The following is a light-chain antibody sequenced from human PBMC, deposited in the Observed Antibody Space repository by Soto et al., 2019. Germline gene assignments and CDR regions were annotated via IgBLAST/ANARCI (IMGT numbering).Light chain of an antibody. Sequence: EIVLTQSPGTLSLSPGERATLSCRASQSLSSNYLAWYQQKPGQAPRLLIYGASSRASGIPDRFSGSGSGTTFTLTISSLEHDDFAVYYCHHYGRSAILTLGPGTTVDIK. CDR1: QSLSSNY. CDR3: HHYGRSAILT. J-gene: IGKJ3*01. V-gene: IGKV3-20*01. CDR2: GAS.